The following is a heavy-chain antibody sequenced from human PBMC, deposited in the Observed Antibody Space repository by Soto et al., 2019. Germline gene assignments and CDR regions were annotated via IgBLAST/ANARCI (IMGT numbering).Heavy chain of an antibody. J-gene: IGHJ5*02. CDR2: IFYSGST. CDR3: ARDLNVATQASCDP. CDR1: GGSISSGGYY. Sequence: QVQLQESGPGLVKPSQTLSLTCTVSGGSISSGGYYWNWIRQHPGKGLEWIGNIFYSGSTYYNPSVESRVITAVDTSKNQSSLKLSAVTAADTAVYYCARDLNVATQASCDPWGQGTLVTVSS. V-gene: IGHV4-31*03. D-gene: IGHD5-12*01.